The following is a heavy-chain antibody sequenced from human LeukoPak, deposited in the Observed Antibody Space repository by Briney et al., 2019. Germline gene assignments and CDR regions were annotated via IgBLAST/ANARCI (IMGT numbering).Heavy chain of an antibody. D-gene: IGHD6-25*01. J-gene: IGHJ4*02. V-gene: IGHV3-23*01. CDR2: ISGSGATT. CDR1: RFTFSSYA. CDR3: AKFFAPSGGASGWTWTIDN. Sequence: GGSLRLSCAASRFTFSSYAMTWVRQPPGKGLEWVAAISGSGATTYYADFAKGWFSISRDNSENTLHLQMYSLGAEDTAVYYCAKFFAPSGGASGWTWTIDNWGQGTLVIVSS.